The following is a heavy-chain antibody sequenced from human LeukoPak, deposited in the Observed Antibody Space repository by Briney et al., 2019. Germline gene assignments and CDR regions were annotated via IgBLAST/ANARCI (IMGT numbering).Heavy chain of an antibody. V-gene: IGHV1-69*04. CDR2: IIPILGIA. CDR1: GGTFSSYA. CDR3: AREGDFYFRLSHPD. J-gene: IGHJ4*02. D-gene: IGHD2/OR15-2a*01. Sequence: ASVKVSCKASGGTFSSYAISWVRQAPGQGLEWMGRIIPILGIANYAQKFQGRATITADKSTSTAYMELSSLRSEDTAVYYCAREGDFYFRLSHPDWGQGTLVTVSS.